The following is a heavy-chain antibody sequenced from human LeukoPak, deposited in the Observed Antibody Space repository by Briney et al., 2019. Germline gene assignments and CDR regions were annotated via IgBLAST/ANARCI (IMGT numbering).Heavy chain of an antibody. CDR1: GFTFSSYG. CDR2: ISYDGSNK. V-gene: IGHV3-30*18. J-gene: IGHJ6*04. Sequence: GRSLRLSCAASGFTFSSYGMHWVRQAPGKGLEWVAVISYDGSNKYYADSVKGRFTISRDNSKNTLYLQMNSLRAEDTAVYCCAKDNYYGSGSYYSFLYGMDVWGKGTTVTVSS. D-gene: IGHD3-10*01. CDR3: AKDNYYGSGSYYSFLYGMDV.